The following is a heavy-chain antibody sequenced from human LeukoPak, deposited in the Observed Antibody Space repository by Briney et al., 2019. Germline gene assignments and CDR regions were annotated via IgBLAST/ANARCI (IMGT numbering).Heavy chain of an antibody. CDR3: VRDNAAADGALDY. CDR1: GFTFSSYA. D-gene: IGHD5-24*01. CDR2: IWYDGSHR. Sequence: GGSLRLSCAASGFTFSSYAMSWVRQAPGKGLEWVAVIWYDGSHRYYPDSVKGRFTISRDNSKNTLFLQMDSLRVDDTAVYYCVRDNAAADGALDYWGQGSLVTVSS. J-gene: IGHJ4*02. V-gene: IGHV3-33*08.